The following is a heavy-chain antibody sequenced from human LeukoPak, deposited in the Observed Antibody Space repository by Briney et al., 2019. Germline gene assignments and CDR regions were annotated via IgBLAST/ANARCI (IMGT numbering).Heavy chain of an antibody. J-gene: IGHJ4*02. CDR2: ISAYNGNT. CDR1: GYTFTSYG. Sequence: GASVKVSCKASGYTFTSYGISWVRQAPGQGLVWMGWISAYNGNTNYAQKLQGRVTMTTDTSTSTAYMELRSLRSDDTAVYYCARDRAAMVPSPFDYWGQGTLVTVSS. CDR3: ARDRAAMVPSPFDY. D-gene: IGHD5-18*01. V-gene: IGHV1-18*01.